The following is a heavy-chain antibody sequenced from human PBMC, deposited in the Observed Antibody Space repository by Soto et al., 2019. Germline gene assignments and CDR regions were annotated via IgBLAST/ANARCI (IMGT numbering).Heavy chain of an antibody. Sequence: PGGSLRLSCAASGLVFTNAQMHWVRQAPGKGLEWLALIESKTNGGTTNYAAPVKGRFTISRDDSKNTLYLEMNSLKTEDTAIYYCITDCPNFWSGYYDERGYWGQGTLVTVSS. D-gene: IGHD3-3*01. CDR1: GLVFTNAQ. V-gene: IGHV3-15*07. J-gene: IGHJ4*02. CDR2: IESKTNGGTT. CDR3: ITDCPNFWSGYYDERGY.